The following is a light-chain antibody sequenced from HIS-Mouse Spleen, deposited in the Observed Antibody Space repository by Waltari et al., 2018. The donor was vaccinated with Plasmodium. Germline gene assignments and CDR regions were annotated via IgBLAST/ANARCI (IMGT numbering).Light chain of an antibody. J-gene: IGKJ2*01. CDR2: AAS. Sequence: AIRMTHFPSSFSAPTGVRVPITCRASQGISSYLAWYQQKPGKAPKLLIYAASTLQSGVPSRFSGSGSGTDFTLTISCLQSEDFATYYCQQYYSYPYTFGQGTKLEIK. CDR1: QGISSY. V-gene: IGKV1-8*01. CDR3: QQYYSYPYT.